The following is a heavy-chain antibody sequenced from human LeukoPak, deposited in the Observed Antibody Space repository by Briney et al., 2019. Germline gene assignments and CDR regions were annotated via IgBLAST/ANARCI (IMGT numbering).Heavy chain of an antibody. CDR1: GFTFSSYW. Sequence: GGSLRLSCAASGFTFSSYWMSWVRQAPGKGLEWVANIKQDGSEKYYVDSAKGRFTISRDNAKNSLYLQMNSLRAEDTAVYYCARLYYDFWSGYFAYFDYWGQGTLVTVSS. CDR2: IKQDGSEK. D-gene: IGHD3-3*01. V-gene: IGHV3-7*01. CDR3: ARLYYDFWSGYFAYFDY. J-gene: IGHJ4*02.